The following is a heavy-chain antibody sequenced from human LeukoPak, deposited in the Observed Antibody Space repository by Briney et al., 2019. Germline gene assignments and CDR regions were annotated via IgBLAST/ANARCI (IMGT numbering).Heavy chain of an antibody. V-gene: IGHV3-48*04. CDR3: VREDRYSSGWYSGY. J-gene: IGHJ4*02. CDR2: IKSGGDVT. D-gene: IGHD6-19*01. Sequence: GGSLRLSCAASGFTFSTHNMDWVRQAPGKGPARNSYIKSGGDVTYYADSVKGRFTISRDNAKNSLYLQMNSLTAEDTAVYYCVREDRYSSGWYSGYWGQGTLVTVSS. CDR1: GFTFSTHN.